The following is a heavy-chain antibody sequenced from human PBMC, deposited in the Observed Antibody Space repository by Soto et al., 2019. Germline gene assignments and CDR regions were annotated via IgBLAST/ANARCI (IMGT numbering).Heavy chain of an antibody. CDR1: GGSISSSSYY. J-gene: IGHJ4*02. CDR3: RNWNDGIDY. CDR2: IYYSGST. Sequence: QLQLQESGPGLVKPSETLSLTCTVSGGSISSSSYYWGWIRQPPGKGLEWIGSIYYSGSTYYNPSLKRRVTISVDPSKNQFSLKLSSVTAADTAVYYCRNWNDGIDYWGQGTLVTVSS. D-gene: IGHD1-1*01. V-gene: IGHV4-39*01.